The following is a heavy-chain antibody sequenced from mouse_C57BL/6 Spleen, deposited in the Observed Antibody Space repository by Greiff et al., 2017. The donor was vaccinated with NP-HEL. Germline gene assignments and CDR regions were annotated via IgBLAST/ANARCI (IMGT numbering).Heavy chain of an antibody. Sequence: EVQLQQSGPELVKPGASVKISCKASGYTFTDYYMNWVKQSHGKSLEWIGDINPNNGGTSYNQKFKGKATLTVDKSSSTAYMDLRSLTSEDSAVYYGARGSSLDIWGQGTTLTVSP. CDR3: ARGSSLDI. V-gene: IGHV1-26*01. J-gene: IGHJ2*01. CDR1: GYTFTDYY. CDR2: INPNNGGT. D-gene: IGHD1-1*01.